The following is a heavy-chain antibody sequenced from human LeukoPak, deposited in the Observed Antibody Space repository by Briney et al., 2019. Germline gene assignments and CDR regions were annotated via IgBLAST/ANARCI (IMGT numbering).Heavy chain of an antibody. CDR2: IYYSGST. CDR1: GGSISSYY. V-gene: IGHV4-59*01. CDR3: ARIPVYCSSTSCSLEHYFDY. Sequence: SETLSLTCTVSGGSISSYYWSWIRQPPGKGLEWIGYIYYSGSTNYNPSLKSRVTISVDTSKNQFSLKLSSVTAADTAVYYCARIPVYCSSTSCSLEHYFDYWGQGTLVTVSS. J-gene: IGHJ4*02. D-gene: IGHD2-2*01.